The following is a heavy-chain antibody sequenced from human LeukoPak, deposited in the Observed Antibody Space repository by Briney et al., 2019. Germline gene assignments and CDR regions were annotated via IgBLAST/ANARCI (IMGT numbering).Heavy chain of an antibody. J-gene: IGHJ5*02. CDR3: AMSLVVPAEEDNWFDP. V-gene: IGHV3-23*01. CDR1: GFTFSSYA. CDR2: ISGSGGST. D-gene: IGHD2-2*01. Sequence: QSGGSLTFSCAPSGFTFSSYAMSWVRQPPGKGLEWVSSISGSGGSTYYADSVKGRFTISRDNSKNTLYLQMNSLRAEDTAVYYCAMSLVVPAEEDNWFDPWGQGTLVTVSS.